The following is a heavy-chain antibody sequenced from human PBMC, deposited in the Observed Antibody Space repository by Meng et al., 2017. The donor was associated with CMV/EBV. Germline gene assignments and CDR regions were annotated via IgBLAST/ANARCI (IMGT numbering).Heavy chain of an antibody. CDR3: ARGGGDTAMVDY. Sequence: SETLSLTCAISGDSVSSNSAAWNWIRQYPSRGLEWLGRTYYRSKWYNDYAVSVKSRITINPDTSKNQFSLQLNSVTPEDTAVYYCARGGGDTAMVDYWGQGTLVTVSS. J-gene: IGHJ4*02. CDR2: TYYRSKWYN. D-gene: IGHD5-18*01. V-gene: IGHV6-1*01. CDR1: GDSVSSNSAA.